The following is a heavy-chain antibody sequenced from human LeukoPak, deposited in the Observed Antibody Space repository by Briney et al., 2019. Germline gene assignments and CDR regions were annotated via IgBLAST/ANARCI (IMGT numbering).Heavy chain of an antibody. J-gene: IGHJ4*02. CDR1: GFTFDDFG. CDR2: ISWDGDTT. D-gene: IGHD2-2*01. CDR3: AKDVHTVVVPAATQFDF. V-gene: IGHV3-43*01. Sequence: GGSLRLSCAASGFTFDDFGMHWVRQPPGKGLEWVALISWDGDTTYYADSVKGRFTISRDNSKNYMYMEMKSLKNEDTALYYCAKDVHTVVVPAATQFDFWGQGTLVTVSS.